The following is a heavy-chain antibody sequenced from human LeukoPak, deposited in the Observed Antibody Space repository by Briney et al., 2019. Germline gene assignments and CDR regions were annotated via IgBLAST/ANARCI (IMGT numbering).Heavy chain of an antibody. V-gene: IGHV6-1*01. CDR1: GDSVSSNSAA. CDR3: ARAKGRSPLFDY. Sequence: SQTLSLTCAISGDSVSSNSAAWNWIRQSPSRGLEWRGRTYYRSKWYNDYAVSVKDRIAINPDTSKNQFSLQLNSVTPEDTAVYYCARAKGRSPLFDYWGQGTLVTVSS. CDR2: TYYRSKWYN. J-gene: IGHJ4*02. D-gene: IGHD6-13*01.